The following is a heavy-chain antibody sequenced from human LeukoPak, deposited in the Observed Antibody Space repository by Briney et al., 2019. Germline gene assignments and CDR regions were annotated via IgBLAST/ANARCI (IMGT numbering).Heavy chain of an antibody. CDR1: GFTFSSYG. D-gene: IGHD3-3*01. CDR2: IWYDGSNK. Sequence: PGGSLRLSCAASGFTFSSYGMHWVRQAPGKGLEWVAVIWYDGSNKYYADSVKGRFTISRDNSKNTLYLQMNSLRAEDTAVYYCARGGITIFGVVISYYFDYWGQGTLVTVSS. CDR3: ARGGITIFGVVISYYFDY. J-gene: IGHJ4*02. V-gene: IGHV3-33*01.